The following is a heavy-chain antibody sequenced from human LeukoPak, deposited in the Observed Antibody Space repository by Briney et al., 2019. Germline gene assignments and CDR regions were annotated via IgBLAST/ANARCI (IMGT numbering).Heavy chain of an antibody. CDR2: ISYDGSNK. CDR1: GFTFSSYA. CDR3: ARDSHCSSTSCYPRD. V-gene: IGHV3-30*04. J-gene: IGHJ4*02. D-gene: IGHD2-2*01. Sequence: GRSLRLSCAASGFTFSSYAMHWVRQAPGKGLEWVAVISYDGSNKYYADSVKGRFTISRDNSKNTLYLQMNSLRAEDTAVYYCARDSHCSSTSCYPRDWGQGTLVTASS.